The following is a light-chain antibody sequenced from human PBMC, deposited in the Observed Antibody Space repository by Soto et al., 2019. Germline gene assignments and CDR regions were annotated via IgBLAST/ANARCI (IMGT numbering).Light chain of an antibody. CDR2: DAS. CDR1: QSVSKY. CDR3: QQRNNWPNT. V-gene: IGKV3-11*01. Sequence: EIVLTQSPATLSLSPGERATLSCRASQSVSKYFAWYQQKPGQAPRLLIYDASSRATGIPARFIGSGSGTVFPLTISRLDPEDFAIYYCQQRNNWPNTFGQGTRLEIK. J-gene: IGKJ5*01.